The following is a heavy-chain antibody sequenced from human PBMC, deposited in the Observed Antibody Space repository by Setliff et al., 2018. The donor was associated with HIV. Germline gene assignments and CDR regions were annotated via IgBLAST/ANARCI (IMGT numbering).Heavy chain of an antibody. D-gene: IGHD2-8*01. J-gene: IGHJ6*03. CDR3: AGEIAPAARLPNVGGPPPPGYYHYMDV. CDR1: RGSISSTSHY. V-gene: IGHV4-39*07. Sequence: PSETLSLTCIVSRGSISSTSHYWGWVRQSPGRRLEWIGSIYYSGRTYYNSSLKSRVTMSLDTSTNQFSLDLTSVTAADTAVYFCAGEIAPAARLPNVGGPPPPGYYHYMDVWGKGTTVTVSS. CDR2: IYYSGRT.